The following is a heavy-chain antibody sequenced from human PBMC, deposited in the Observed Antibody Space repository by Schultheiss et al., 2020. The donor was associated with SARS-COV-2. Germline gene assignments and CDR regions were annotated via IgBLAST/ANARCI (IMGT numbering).Heavy chain of an antibody. CDR3: ARSSSSSWYNFDS. V-gene: IGHV4-59*01. Sequence: GSLRLSCTVSGGSISSYYWSWIRQPPGKGLEWIGYIYYSGSTNYNPSLKSRVTISIDTSKNQFSLKLSSVTAADTAVYYCARSSSSSWYNFDSWGLGTLVTVSS. CDR2: IYYSGST. J-gene: IGHJ4*02. D-gene: IGHD6-13*01. CDR1: GGSISSYY.